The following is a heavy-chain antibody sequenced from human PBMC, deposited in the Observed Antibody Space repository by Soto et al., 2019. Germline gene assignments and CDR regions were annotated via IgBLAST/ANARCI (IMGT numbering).Heavy chain of an antibody. D-gene: IGHD2-21*02. CDR2: IYYSGRT. V-gene: IGHV4-39*01. J-gene: IGHJ4*02. CDR1: GESISSSSYY. CDR3: DRQRTTVVTQAYFDH. Sequence: SETLSLTCIVSGESISSSSYYWGWIRQPPGKGLEWIGSIYYSGRTYYNPSFKSRVTISIDTSKNQFSLKLSSVTATDTAVYYCDRQRTTVVTQAYFDHWGQGALVTVS.